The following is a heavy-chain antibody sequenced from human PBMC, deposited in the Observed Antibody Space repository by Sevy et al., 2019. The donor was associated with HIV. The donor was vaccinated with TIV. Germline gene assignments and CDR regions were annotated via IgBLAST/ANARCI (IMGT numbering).Heavy chain of an antibody. D-gene: IGHD3-22*01. CDR2: ISFDGSNQ. CDR1: GFTFQTFG. Sequence: GGSLRLSCTASGFTFQTFGMHWVRQAPGKGLEWVAVISFDGSNQNYADSVKGRFTISRDNSKNTLFLEMNSLRADDTAVYSCTKESLHGTYDRGDFDHWGQGTLVTVSS. V-gene: IGHV3-30*18. J-gene: IGHJ4*02. CDR3: TKESLHGTYDRGDFDH.